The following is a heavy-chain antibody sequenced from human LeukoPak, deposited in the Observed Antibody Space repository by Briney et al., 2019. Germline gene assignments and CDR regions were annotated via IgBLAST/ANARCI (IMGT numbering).Heavy chain of an antibody. Sequence: GRSLRLSCAASGFTFSSYAMHWVRQAPGKGLEWVAVISHDGSNKYYADSVKGRFTISRDNSKNTLYLQMNSLRAEDTAVYYCAREGSIAAKRVLVYWGQGTLVTVSS. J-gene: IGHJ4*02. CDR3: AREGSIAAKRVLVY. CDR1: GFTFSSYA. V-gene: IGHV3-30-3*01. CDR2: ISHDGSNK. D-gene: IGHD6-6*01.